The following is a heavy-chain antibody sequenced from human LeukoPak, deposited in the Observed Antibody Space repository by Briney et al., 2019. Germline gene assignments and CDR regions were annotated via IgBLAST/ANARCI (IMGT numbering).Heavy chain of an antibody. CDR1: GFTFSSYG. Sequence: GGSLRLSCAASGFTFSSYGMHWVRQAPGKGLEWVAVISYDGSNKYYADSVKGRFTISRDNSKNTLYPQMNSLRAEDTAVYYCAKSPYSSSWYGPQYYFDYWGQGTLVTVSS. CDR3: AKSPYSSSWYGPQYYFDY. J-gene: IGHJ4*02. D-gene: IGHD6-13*01. V-gene: IGHV3-30*18. CDR2: ISYDGSNK.